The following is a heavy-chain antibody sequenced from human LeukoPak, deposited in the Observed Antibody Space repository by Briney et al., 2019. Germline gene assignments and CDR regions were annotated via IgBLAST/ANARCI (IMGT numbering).Heavy chain of an antibody. Sequence: QPGGSLRLSCAASGFTFSSYAMHWVRQAPGKGLEWVAVISYDGSNKYYADSVKGRFTVSRDNSKNTLYLQMNSLRAEDTAVYFCARDPSFGAFDYWGQGTLVTVSS. CDR2: ISYDGSNK. V-gene: IGHV3-30-3*01. CDR1: GFTFSSYA. D-gene: IGHD3-3*01. CDR3: ARDPSFGAFDY. J-gene: IGHJ4*02.